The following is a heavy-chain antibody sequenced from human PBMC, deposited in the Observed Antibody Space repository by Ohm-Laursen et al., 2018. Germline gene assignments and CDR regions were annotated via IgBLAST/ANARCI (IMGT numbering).Heavy chain of an antibody. CDR3: AKDQLVAIRRAFDY. Sequence: SLRLSCTASGFTFSSYSMNWVRQAPGKGLEWVSHISGSGDKTYYADSVKGRFSISRDNSKNTLYLQMNSLRAEDTAVYYCAKDQLVAIRRAFDYWGQGTLVTVSS. CDR2: ISGSGDKT. V-gene: IGHV3-23*01. J-gene: IGHJ4*02. D-gene: IGHD6-6*01. CDR1: GFTFSSYS.